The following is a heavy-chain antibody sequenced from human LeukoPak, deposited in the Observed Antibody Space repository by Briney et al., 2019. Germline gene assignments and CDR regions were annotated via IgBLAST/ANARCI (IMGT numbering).Heavy chain of an antibody. CDR3: ARRIQGGSGWTFDY. CDR1: GGSISDTTYY. D-gene: IGHD6-19*01. V-gene: IGHV4-39*01. CDR2: IYYTGST. Sequence: SGTLSLTCTVSGGSISDTTYYWGWIRQPPGKGLQWIGSIYYTGSTYYNPSLKSRVTMSVDTSKNQFSVKLSSVTAADTGVYYCARRIQGGSGWTFDYWGQGTLVTVAS. J-gene: IGHJ4*02.